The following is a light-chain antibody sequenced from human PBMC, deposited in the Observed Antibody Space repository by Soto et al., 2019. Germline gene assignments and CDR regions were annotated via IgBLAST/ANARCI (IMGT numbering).Light chain of an antibody. CDR2: GAS. CDR1: QNIASS. Sequence: EIVMTQSPATLSVSPGERVTLSCRASQNIASSLDWYQQVPGQPPRLLFYGASTGAPAVPARFSGSGSGTEFTRTISSLQSEDFAVYYCQQYYDWPLTFGGGTRVEMK. CDR3: QQYYDWPLT. J-gene: IGKJ4*01. V-gene: IGKV3-15*01.